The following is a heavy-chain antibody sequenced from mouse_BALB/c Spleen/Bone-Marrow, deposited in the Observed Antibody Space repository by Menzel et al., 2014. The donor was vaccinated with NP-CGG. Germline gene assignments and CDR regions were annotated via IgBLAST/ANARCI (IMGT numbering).Heavy chain of an antibody. CDR1: GYTFTSYW. CDR2: INPSTGYT. J-gene: IGHJ1*01. Sequence: QVQLQQSGAELAKPGASVKMSCKASGYTFTSYWMHWVKQRPGQGLEWIGYINPSTGYTEYNQKFKDKATLTADKSSSTAYMQLSILTSEDSAVYFCAREYYCSSGYFDVWGAGTTVTVSS. V-gene: IGHV1-7*01. D-gene: IGHD1-1*01. CDR3: AREYYCSSGYFDV.